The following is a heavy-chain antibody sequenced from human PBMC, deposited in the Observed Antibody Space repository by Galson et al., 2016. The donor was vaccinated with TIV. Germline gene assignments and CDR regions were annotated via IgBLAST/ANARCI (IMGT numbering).Heavy chain of an antibody. J-gene: IGHJ5*02. V-gene: IGHV4-39*01. CDR3: ATYCRSTTCLFDP. CDR2: IYYSGSA. D-gene: IGHD2-2*01. Sequence: SETLSLTCTVSGGSISSTSYYWGWIRQPPGKGLEWIGNIYYSGSAYYNPSLKSRVTISVDTPKNQFSLKLSSVTAADTAVYYCATYCRSTTCLFDPWGQGTLVTVSS. CDR1: GGSISSTSYY.